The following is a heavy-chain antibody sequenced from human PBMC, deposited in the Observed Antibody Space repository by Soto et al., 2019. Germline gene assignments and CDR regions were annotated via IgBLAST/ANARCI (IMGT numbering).Heavy chain of an antibody. J-gene: IGHJ4*02. V-gene: IGHV3-30*01. CDR1: GFTITKCA. D-gene: IGHD1-26*01. CDR2: VGSDGTHR. Sequence: QVRLVESGGGVVRPGGSLRLSCAASGFTITKCAIHWIRQAPGKGLEWVGGVGSDGTHRYYADSVRGRFTISRDTSDNTVFLQMDSPTTEDTALYDCARDSIVEYPDYFDTWGQGTLVTVSS. CDR3: ARDSIVEYPDYFDT.